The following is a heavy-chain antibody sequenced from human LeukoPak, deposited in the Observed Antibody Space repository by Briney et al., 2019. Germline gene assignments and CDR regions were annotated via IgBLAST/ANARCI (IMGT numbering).Heavy chain of an antibody. V-gene: IGHV4-39*02. CDR3: ARGPYKYDGSGAFDI. Sequence: SETLSLTCTVSGGSISSSSYYWGWIRQPPGKGLEWIGSIYYSGSTYYNPSLKSRVTISVDTSKNHFSLKLTSVTAADTAVYYCARGPYKYDGSGAFDIWGQGTMVTVSS. J-gene: IGHJ3*02. CDR1: GGSISSSSYY. CDR2: IYYSGST. D-gene: IGHD3-22*01.